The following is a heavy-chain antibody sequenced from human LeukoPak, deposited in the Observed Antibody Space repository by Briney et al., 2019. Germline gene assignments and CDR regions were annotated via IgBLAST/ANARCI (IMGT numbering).Heavy chain of an antibody. V-gene: IGHV3-21*01. CDR1: GFTFKTYT. CDR3: ARDGIQLWSFDY. Sequence: GGSLRLSCAASGFTFKTYTMHWVRQAPGMGLEWVSSISSSSSYIFYADSVKGRFTISRDNAKNTLYLQMNSLRAEDTAVYYCARDGIQLWSFDYWGQGTLVTVSS. CDR2: ISSSSSYI. D-gene: IGHD5-18*01. J-gene: IGHJ4*02.